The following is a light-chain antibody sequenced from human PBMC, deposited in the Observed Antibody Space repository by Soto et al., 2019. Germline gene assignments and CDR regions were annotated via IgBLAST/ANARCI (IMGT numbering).Light chain of an antibody. CDR3: SSYTTNSSYV. J-gene: IGLJ1*01. V-gene: IGLV2-14*01. CDR2: AVS. Sequence: QSALTQPASVSGSPGQSITISCTGTSSDVGASIFVSWYQQHPGKAPKLMIYAVSSRPSGVSYRFSGSKSGNTASLTISGLQAEDEAEYYCSSYTTNSSYVFGTGTKLTVL. CDR1: SSDVGASIF.